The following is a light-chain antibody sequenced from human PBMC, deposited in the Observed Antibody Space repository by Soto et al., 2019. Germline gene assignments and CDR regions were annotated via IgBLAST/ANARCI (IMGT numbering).Light chain of an antibody. CDR2: WAS. J-gene: IGKJ1*01. CDR1: QSVLYSSNNKNY. V-gene: IGKV4-1*01. Sequence: DIVMTQSPDSLAVSLGERATINCKSSQSVLYSSNNKNYLALYQQRPGQPPKLLIYWASTRESGVPDRFSGSGSGKDFTLTISSLQAEDVAVYYCQQYYSIPWTFGQGTKVEIK. CDR3: QQYYSIPWT.